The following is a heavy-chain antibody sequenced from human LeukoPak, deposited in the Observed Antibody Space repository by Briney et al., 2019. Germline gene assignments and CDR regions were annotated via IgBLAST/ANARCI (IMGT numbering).Heavy chain of an antibody. CDR3: AADSGITGTTTRFDY. J-gene: IGHJ4*02. D-gene: IGHD1-7*01. CDR2: IVVGSGNT. Sequence: GASVKVSCKASGFTFTSSAMQWVRQARGQRLEWIGWIVVGSGNTNYAQKFQERVTITRDMSTSTAYMELSGLRSEDTAVYYCAADSGITGTTTRFDYWGQGTLVTVSS. V-gene: IGHV1-58*02. CDR1: GFTFTSSA.